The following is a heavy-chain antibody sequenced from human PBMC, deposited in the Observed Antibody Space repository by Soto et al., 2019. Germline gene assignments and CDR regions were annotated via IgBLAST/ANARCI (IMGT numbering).Heavy chain of an antibody. CDR3: ARVPYYDFWSGYYESGWFDP. D-gene: IGHD3-3*01. J-gene: IGHJ5*02. CDR1: GGSISSYY. CDR2: IYYSGST. Sequence: SETLSLTCTVSGGSISSYYWSWIRQPPGKGLEWIGYIYYSGSTNYNPSLKSRATISVDTSKNQFSLKLSSVTAADTAVYYCARVPYYDFWSGYYESGWFDPWGQGTLVTVSS. V-gene: IGHV4-59*01.